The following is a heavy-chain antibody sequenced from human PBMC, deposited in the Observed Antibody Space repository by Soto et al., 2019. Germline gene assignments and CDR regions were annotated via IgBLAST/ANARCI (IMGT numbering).Heavy chain of an antibody. Sequence: GGSLRLSCAASGFTFNSYAMSWVRQAPGKGLEWVSTIIGSGGSTYYADSVKGRFSVSRDNSKNTLYLQMNSLRAGDTAVYYCAKDRNYYDSSGYDYWGQGTLVTVSS. CDR2: IIGSGGST. J-gene: IGHJ4*02. CDR1: GFTFNSYA. CDR3: AKDRNYYDSSGYDY. V-gene: IGHV3-23*01. D-gene: IGHD3-22*01.